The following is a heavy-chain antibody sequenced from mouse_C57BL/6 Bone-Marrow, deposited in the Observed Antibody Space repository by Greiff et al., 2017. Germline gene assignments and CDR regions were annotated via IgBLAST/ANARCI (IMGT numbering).Heavy chain of an antibody. CDR2: IWRGGST. CDR3: AKTSYYGSSFYYAMDY. J-gene: IGHJ4*01. Sequence: QVQLKESGPGLVQPSQSLSITCTVSGFSLTSYGVHWVRQSPGKGLEWLGVIWRGGSTDYNAAFMSRLSITKDNSKSQVFFKMNSLQADDTAIYYCAKTSYYGSSFYYAMDYWGQGTSVTVSS. CDR1: GFSLTSYG. D-gene: IGHD1-1*01. V-gene: IGHV2-5*01.